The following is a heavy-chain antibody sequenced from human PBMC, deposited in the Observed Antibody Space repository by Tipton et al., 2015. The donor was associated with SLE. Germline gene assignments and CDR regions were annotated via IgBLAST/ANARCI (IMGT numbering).Heavy chain of an antibody. CDR3: ARLYGSGSYSDAFDI. CDR2: VYSGTT. D-gene: IGHD1-26*01. J-gene: IGHJ3*02. CDR1: GYSISSHY. V-gene: IGHV4-59*11. Sequence: TLSLTCTVSGYSISSHYWSWIRQPPGKGLEWIGSVYSGTTNYNPSLKSRVTISVDTSKSQFSLKLSSVTAADTAVYYCARLYGSGSYSDAFDIWGQGTMVTVSS.